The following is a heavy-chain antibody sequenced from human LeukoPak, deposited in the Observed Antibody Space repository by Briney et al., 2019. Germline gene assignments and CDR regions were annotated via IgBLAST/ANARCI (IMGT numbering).Heavy chain of an antibody. CDR1: GFIFSGYW. CDR3: VRWGAWSSFDY. CDR2: IKQDGSEK. J-gene: IGHJ4*02. Sequence: GGSLRLSCVGSGFIFSGYWMSWVRQAPGKGLEWVANIKQDGSEKYYADSVRGRFNISRENTKNSLSLQMNSLTVDDTAVYYCVRWGAWSSFDYWGQGTPVTVSS. V-gene: IGHV3-7*03. D-gene: IGHD2-8*02.